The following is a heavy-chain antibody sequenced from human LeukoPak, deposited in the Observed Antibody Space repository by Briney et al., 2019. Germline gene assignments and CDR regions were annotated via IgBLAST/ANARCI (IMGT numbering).Heavy chain of an antibody. CDR1: GYTFTSYG. J-gene: IGHJ6*02. Sequence: ASVKVSCKASGYTFTSYGISWVRQAAGQGLEWMGWISAYNGNTNYAQKLQGRVTMTTDTSTSTAYMELRSLRSDDTAVYYCARARGYSFGDYYYYGMDVWGQGTTVTVSS. CDR3: ARARGYSFGDYYYYGMDV. V-gene: IGHV1-18*01. CDR2: ISAYNGNT. D-gene: IGHD5-18*01.